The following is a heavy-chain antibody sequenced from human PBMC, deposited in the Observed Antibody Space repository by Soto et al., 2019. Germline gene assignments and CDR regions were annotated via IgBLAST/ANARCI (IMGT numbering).Heavy chain of an antibody. J-gene: IGHJ5*02. CDR2: IYYTGST. Sequence: SETLSLTXTVSGVSMSSYYWSWFRQPPGKGLECIGHIYYTGSTKYNPSLKSRVTISVDTSKNQFSLKLTSMTAADTAVYYCARGDVVVPAAWFDPWGQGTLVTVSS. CDR1: GVSMSSYY. CDR3: ARGDVVVPAAWFDP. V-gene: IGHV4-59*01. D-gene: IGHD2-2*01.